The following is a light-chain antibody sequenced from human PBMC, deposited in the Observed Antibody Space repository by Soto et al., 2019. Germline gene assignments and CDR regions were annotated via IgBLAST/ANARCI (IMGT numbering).Light chain of an antibody. CDR2: AVS. CDR1: SSDVGGYNY. Sequence: QSALTQPASVSGSPGQSITISCTGTSSDVGGYNYVSWYQQHPGKAPKLMIYAVSNRPSGVSTPFSGSKSGNTASLPISGLKAEDEADYHCSSYTTSSTRLCGFGTGTEVTVL. J-gene: IGLJ1*01. V-gene: IGLV2-14*01. CDR3: SSYTTSSTRLCG.